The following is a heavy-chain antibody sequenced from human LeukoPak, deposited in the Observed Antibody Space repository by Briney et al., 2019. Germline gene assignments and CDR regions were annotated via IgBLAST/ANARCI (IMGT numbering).Heavy chain of an antibody. CDR2: ISGSGGST. CDR1: GFTFSSYA. J-gene: IGHJ4*02. V-gene: IGHV3-23*01. CDR3: AKFRTGSTSSPLYCYFDY. Sequence: PGGSLRLSCAASGFTFSSYAMSWVRQAPGKGLEWVSAISGSGGSTYYADSVKGRFTISRDNSKNTLYLQMNSLRAEDTAVYYCAKFRTGSTSSPLYCYFDYWGQGTLVTVSS. D-gene: IGHD2-2*01.